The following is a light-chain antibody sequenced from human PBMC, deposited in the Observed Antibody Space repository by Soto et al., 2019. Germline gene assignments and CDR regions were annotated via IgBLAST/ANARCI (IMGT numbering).Light chain of an antibody. Sequence: QSVLTXPASVSGSPGQSITISCTGTSSDVGGYSYVSWYQQHPGKAPKLMIYEVSNRPSGVSNRFSGSKSGNTASLTISGLQAEDEADYYCSSYTSSSTLYVFGTGTKVTVL. CDR3: SSYTSSSTLYV. CDR1: SSDVGGYSY. J-gene: IGLJ1*01. CDR2: EVS. V-gene: IGLV2-14*01.